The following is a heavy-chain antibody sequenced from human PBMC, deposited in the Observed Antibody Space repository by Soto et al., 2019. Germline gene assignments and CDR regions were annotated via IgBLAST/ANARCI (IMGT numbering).Heavy chain of an antibody. CDR3: ARAGTHYYYYYMDV. J-gene: IGHJ6*03. CDR1: GYTFTSYG. Sequence: ASVKVSCKASGYTFTSYGISWVRQAPGQGLEWMGWISAYNGNTNYAQKLQGRVTMTTDTSTSAAYMELRSLRSDDTAVYYCARAGTHYYYYYMDVWGKGTTVTVSS. V-gene: IGHV1-18*01. D-gene: IGHD1-7*01. CDR2: ISAYNGNT.